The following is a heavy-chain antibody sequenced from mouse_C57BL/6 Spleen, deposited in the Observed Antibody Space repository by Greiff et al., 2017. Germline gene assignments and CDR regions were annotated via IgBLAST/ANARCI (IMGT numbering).Heavy chain of an antibody. CDR1: GFSFNTYA. CDR3: VRHEGLHYAMDY. V-gene: IGHV10-1*01. D-gene: IGHD2-13*01. J-gene: IGHJ4*01. Sequence: EVMLVESGGGLVQPKGSLKLSCAASGFSFNTYAMNWVRQAPGKGLEWVARIRSKSNNYATYYADSVKDRFTISRDDSESMLYLQMNNLKTEDTAMYYCVRHEGLHYAMDYWGQGTSVTVSS. CDR2: IRSKSNNYAT.